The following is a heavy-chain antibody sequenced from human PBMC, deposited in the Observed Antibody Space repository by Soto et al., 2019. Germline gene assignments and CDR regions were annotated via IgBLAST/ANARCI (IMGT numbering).Heavy chain of an antibody. CDR1: GFTFNDYC. CDR2: IRGDGSGS. Sequence: EVQLVESGGGLVQPGGSLTLSCSASGFTFNDYCMDWVRQAPRKGLLWVSRIRGDGSGSNYADSVKGRFTISRDNAKNTVYLQMNSLRAEDSAVYYCARVPTTTAGMGIDYWGQGTLVTVSS. CDR3: ARVPTTTAGMGIDY. V-gene: IGHV3-74*01. J-gene: IGHJ4*02. D-gene: IGHD6-19*01.